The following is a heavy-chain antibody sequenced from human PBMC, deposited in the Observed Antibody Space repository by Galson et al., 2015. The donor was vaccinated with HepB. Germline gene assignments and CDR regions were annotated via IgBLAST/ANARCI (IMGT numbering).Heavy chain of an antibody. Sequence: SLRLSWAAAGFTFSSYAMSWVRQAPGKGLEWVSTISGIGDSTYYADSVKGRFTISRDNSKHTLYLQMNSLRAEDTAVYFCAKRFTIFGVVTNGYFDSWGQGTLVTVSS. CDR2: ISGIGDST. J-gene: IGHJ4*02. V-gene: IGHV3-23*01. D-gene: IGHD3-3*01. CDR3: AKRFTIFGVVTNGYFDS. CDR1: GFTFSSYA.